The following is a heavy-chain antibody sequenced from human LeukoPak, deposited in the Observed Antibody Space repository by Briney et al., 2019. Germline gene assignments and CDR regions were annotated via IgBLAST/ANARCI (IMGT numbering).Heavy chain of an antibody. CDR2: IIPFLDTS. Sequence: GASVKVSCKASGGTFSKYALSWVRQAPGQGLEWMGAIIPFLDTSNYPPMFQDRVTITTDESTSTAYMDLSSLRSDDTAVYYCARAQAGNYDWPLDLWGQGTLVTVSS. CDR1: GGTFSKYA. CDR3: ARAQAGNYDWPLDL. D-gene: IGHD5-12*01. J-gene: IGHJ5*02. V-gene: IGHV1-69*05.